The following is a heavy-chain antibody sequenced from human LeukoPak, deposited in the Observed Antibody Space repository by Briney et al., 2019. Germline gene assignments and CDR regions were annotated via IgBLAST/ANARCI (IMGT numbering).Heavy chain of an antibody. Sequence: SETLSLTCAVYGGSFSGYYWSWIRQPPGKGLEWGGEINHSGSTNYNPSLKSRVTISVDTSKNQFSLKLSSVTAADTAVYYCARGTAAAKIDPWGQGTLVTVSS. D-gene: IGHD6-13*01. CDR3: ARGTAAAKIDP. CDR2: INHSGST. V-gene: IGHV4-34*01. CDR1: GGSFSGYY. J-gene: IGHJ5*02.